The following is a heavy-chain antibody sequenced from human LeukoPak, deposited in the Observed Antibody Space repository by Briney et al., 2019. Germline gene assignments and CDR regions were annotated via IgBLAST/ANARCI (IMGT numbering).Heavy chain of an antibody. CDR3: ASPYCSSTSCRDLSFDY. Sequence: AGGSLRLSCAASGFTFSSYGMHWVRQAPGKGLEWVAFIRYDGSNKYYADSVKGRFTISRDNSKNTLYLQMNSLRAEDTAVYYCASPYCSSTSCRDLSFDYWGQGTLVTVSS. CDR2: IRYDGSNK. CDR1: GFTFSSYG. D-gene: IGHD2-2*01. J-gene: IGHJ4*02. V-gene: IGHV3-30*02.